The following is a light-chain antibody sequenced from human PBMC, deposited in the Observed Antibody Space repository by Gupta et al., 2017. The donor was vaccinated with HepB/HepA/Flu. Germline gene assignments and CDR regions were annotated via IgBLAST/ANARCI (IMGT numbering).Light chain of an antibody. CDR1: SSDVGSYNL. V-gene: IGLV2-23*02. J-gene: IGLJ3*02. CDR2: EVT. Sequence: QSALTQPASVSGSPGQSITISCTGTSSDVGSYNLVSWYHQHPGKAPKLMVYEVTKRPSGISNRFSGSKSGNTASLTISGLQAEDEADYYCCSYAGSGSWVFGGGTKLTVL. CDR3: CSYAGSGSWV.